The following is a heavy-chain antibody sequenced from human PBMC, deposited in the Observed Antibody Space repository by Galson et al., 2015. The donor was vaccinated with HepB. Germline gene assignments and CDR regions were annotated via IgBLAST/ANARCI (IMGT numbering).Heavy chain of an antibody. CDR2: IYYSGST. D-gene: IGHD6-13*01. CDR3: ARVYQLATFDY. CDR1: GGSISSGDYY. V-gene: IGHV4-30-4*01. J-gene: IGHJ4*02. Sequence: TLSLTCTVSGGSISSGDYYWSWIRQPPGKGLEWIGYIYYSGSTYYNPSLKSRVTISVDTSKNQSSLELSSVTAADTAVYYCARVYQLATFDYWGQGTLVTVSS.